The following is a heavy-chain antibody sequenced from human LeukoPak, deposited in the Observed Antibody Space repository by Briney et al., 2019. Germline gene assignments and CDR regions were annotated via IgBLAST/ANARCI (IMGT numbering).Heavy chain of an antibody. J-gene: IGHJ4*02. D-gene: IGHD4-23*01. Sequence: SVKVSCKASGYTFTSYYMHWVRQAPGQGLEWMGGIIPIFGTANYAQKFQGRVTITADKSTSTAYMELSSLRSEDTAVYYCARAPPGKGPNFFDYWGQGTLVTVSS. CDR1: GYTFTSYY. V-gene: IGHV1-69*06. CDR3: ARAPPGKGPNFFDY. CDR2: IIPIFGTA.